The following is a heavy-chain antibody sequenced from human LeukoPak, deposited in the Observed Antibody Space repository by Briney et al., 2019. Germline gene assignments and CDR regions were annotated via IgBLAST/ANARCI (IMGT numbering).Heavy chain of an antibody. CDR1: GFTFSSYE. V-gene: IGHV3-48*03. D-gene: IGHD3-10*01. CDR3: AKAVYYGSGSFPLDY. J-gene: IGHJ4*02. CDR2: ISTSGSTI. Sequence: PGGSLRLSCAASGFTFSSYEMNWVRQAPGKGLDWVSYISTSGSTIYYADSVKGRFTISRDNSKNTLYLQMNSLRAEDTAVYYCAKAVYYGSGSFPLDYWGQGTLVTVSS.